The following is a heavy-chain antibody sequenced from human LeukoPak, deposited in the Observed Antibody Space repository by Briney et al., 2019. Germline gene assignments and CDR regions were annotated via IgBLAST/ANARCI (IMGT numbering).Heavy chain of an antibody. V-gene: IGHV3-74*01. CDR2: INSDGSST. CDR3: ARVPSVSNYKEGSSLAYYYVLDV. CDR1: GFTFSSYW. Sequence: GGSLRLSCAASGFTFSSYWMHWVRQAPGKGLVWVSRINSDGSSTSYAESVKGRINISRDNAKNTLYLQMNSLRAEDTAVYYCARVPSVSNYKEGSSLAYYYVLDVWGQGTTVTVSS. D-gene: IGHD4-11*01. J-gene: IGHJ6*02.